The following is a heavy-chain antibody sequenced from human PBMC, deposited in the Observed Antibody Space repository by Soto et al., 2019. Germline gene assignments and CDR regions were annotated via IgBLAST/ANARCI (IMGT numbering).Heavy chain of an antibody. CDR1: GGSISNYY. J-gene: IGHJ5*02. CDR2: IYYSGAT. V-gene: IGHV4-59*01. D-gene: IGHD6-19*01. CDR3: ARGIAVTGPAVS. Sequence: QVQLQESGPGLVKASETLSLTCTVSGGSISNYYWNWIRQPPGKGLEWIGYIYYSGATNYNPSLNSRVTISLDTSKNQFSLRLSSVTAADTAVYYWARGIAVTGPAVSWGQGTLVNVSS.